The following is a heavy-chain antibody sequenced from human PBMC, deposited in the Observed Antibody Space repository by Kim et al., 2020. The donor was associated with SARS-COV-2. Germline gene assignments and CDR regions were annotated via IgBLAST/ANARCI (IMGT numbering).Heavy chain of an antibody. CDR2: FGYSWST. CDR1: GASVTRSNSF. D-gene: IGHD6-13*01. V-gene: IGHV4-39*01. CDR3: ARHPPWAADKGGFDP. Sequence: SETLSLTCTFSGASVTRSNSFWAWLRHPPGTGLAWIASFGYSWSTYYNPSLNSRVATSVDTSKNQFTLKLSSVTAADTAIYYCARHPPWAADKGGFDPWGQRSLATASS. J-gene: IGHJ5*02.